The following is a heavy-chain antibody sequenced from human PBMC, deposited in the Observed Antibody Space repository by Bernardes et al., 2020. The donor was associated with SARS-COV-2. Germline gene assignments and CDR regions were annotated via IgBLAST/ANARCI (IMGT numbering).Heavy chain of an antibody. CDR1: GYSFTSYW. D-gene: IGHD5-18*01. CDR2: IYPGDSDT. V-gene: IGHV5-51*01. Sequence: GESLKISCKGSGYSFTSYWIGWVRQMPGKGLEWMGIIYPGDSDTRYSPSFQGQVTISADKSISTAYLQWSSLKASDTAMYYCARQSEGYNYLPYNWFDPWGQGTLVTVSS. CDR3: ARQSEGYNYLPYNWFDP. J-gene: IGHJ5*02.